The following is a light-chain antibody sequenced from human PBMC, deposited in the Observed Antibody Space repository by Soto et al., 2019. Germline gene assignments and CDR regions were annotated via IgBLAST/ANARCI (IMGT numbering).Light chain of an antibody. CDR2: EVI. CDR1: SSNIENNY. Sequence: QSVLTQPPSVSAAPGQKVTISCSGSSSNIENNYVSWYQQLPGTAPKLIIYEVIKRSSGVPDRFSGSKSGNTASLTVSGLQAEDEADYYCSSYGGSNNVVFGGGTKLTVL. V-gene: IGLV1-51*01. CDR3: SSYGGSNNVV. J-gene: IGLJ2*01.